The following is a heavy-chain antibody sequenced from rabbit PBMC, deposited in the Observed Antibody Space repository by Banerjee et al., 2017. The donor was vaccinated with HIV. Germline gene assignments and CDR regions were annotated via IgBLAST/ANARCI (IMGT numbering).Heavy chain of an antibody. CDR3: ARDLAGAIGWNFNL. D-gene: IGHD4-1*01. CDR2: INTSSGNT. Sequence: QEQLVESGGGLVQPEGSLTITCTASGFSFSNKYVMCWVRQAPGKGLEWIACINTSSGNTVYASWAKGRFTISKTSSTTVTLQMTSLTAADKATYFCARDLAGAIGWNFNLWGPGTLVTVS. V-gene: IGHV1S45*01. CDR1: GFSFSNKYV. J-gene: IGHJ4*01.